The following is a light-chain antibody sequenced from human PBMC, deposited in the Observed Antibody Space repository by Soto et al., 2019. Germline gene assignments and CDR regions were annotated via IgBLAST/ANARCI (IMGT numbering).Light chain of an antibody. CDR1: QSLRSTS. CDR2: GAS. V-gene: IGKV3-20*01. CDR3: QQYGSSRT. J-gene: IGKJ1*01. Sequence: EIVLTQSPRTLSLSPGERATLSCRASQSLRSTSLAWYQQKPGQAPRLLISGASTRAADIPDRFSGSGSGADFTLTIGRLEPEDFAVYYCQQYGSSRTFGQGTKVDIK.